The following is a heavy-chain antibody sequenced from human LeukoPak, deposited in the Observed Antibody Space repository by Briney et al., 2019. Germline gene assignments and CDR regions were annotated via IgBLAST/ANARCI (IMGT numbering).Heavy chain of an antibody. J-gene: IGHJ4*02. V-gene: IGHV3-7*03. Sequence: GGSLRLSCAASGFTFSSYSMSWVRQAPGKGLEWVANIKQDGSEKNYVGSVKGRFTIARDNAKNSLYLQMNSLRAEDTAVYYCAKGLGVEWEPLDYWGQGTLVTVSS. CDR1: GFTFSSYS. CDR2: IKQDGSEK. CDR3: AKGLGVEWEPLDY. D-gene: IGHD1-26*01.